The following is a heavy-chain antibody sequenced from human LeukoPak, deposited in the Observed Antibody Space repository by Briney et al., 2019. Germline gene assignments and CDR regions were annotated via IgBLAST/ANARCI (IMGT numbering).Heavy chain of an antibody. J-gene: IGHJ4*02. V-gene: IGHV1-8*01. CDR2: MNPSSGNT. CDR3: ARGFYCTSTNCLAQYFDY. D-gene: IGHD2-2*01. Sequence: ASVKVSCKASGYTFTNYDINWVRQATGQGLEWIGWMNPSSGNTGFAQRFQGRVSMTKDTSIRTVYMELSSLTSEDTGMYYCARGFYCTSTNCLAQYFDYWGQGALVTVSS. CDR1: GYTFTNYD.